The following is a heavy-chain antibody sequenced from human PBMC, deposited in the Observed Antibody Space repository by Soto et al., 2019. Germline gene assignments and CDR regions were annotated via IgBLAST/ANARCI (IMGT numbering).Heavy chain of an antibody. CDR3: ARVERGTATTVVDAFDI. D-gene: IGHD1-1*01. CDR2: MSHSGGT. CDR1: GGFVTSGSYY. Sequence: QVQLQQWGAGLLKPSETLSLTCAVYGGFVTSGSYYWSWIRQPPGKGLEWIGEMSHSGGTHFNPSLKSRVTISVDTSKTQFTLKMSDLTAAAAALYYCARVERGTATTVVDAFDIWGPGTMVTVSS. V-gene: IGHV4-34*01. J-gene: IGHJ3*02.